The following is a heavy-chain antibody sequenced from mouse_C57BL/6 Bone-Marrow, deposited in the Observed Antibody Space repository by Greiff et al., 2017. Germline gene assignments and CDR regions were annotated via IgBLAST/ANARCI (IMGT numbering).Heavy chain of an antibody. CDR3: ASSGNLLLDYAMDN. V-gene: IGHV1-82*01. Sequence: VQLQQSGPELVKPGASVRISCKASGYAFSSSWMNWVKQRPGKGLEWIGRIYPGDGDTNYNGKFKGKATLTADKSSSTAYMQLSSLTSEDSAVYFCASSGNLLLDYAMDNWGQGTSVTVSS. CDR1: GYAFSSSW. D-gene: IGHD2-1*01. J-gene: IGHJ4*01. CDR2: IYPGDGDT.